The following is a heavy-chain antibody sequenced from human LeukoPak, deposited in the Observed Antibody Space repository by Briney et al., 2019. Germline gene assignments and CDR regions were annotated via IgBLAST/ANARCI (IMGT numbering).Heavy chain of an antibody. D-gene: IGHD3-22*01. CDR2: ISSSSNYI. CDR1: GFTFSSYS. J-gene: IGHJ5*02. CDR3: ARDLGQYYDTSDNWFDP. V-gene: IGHV3-21*01. Sequence: GGSLRLSCAASGFTFSSYSMNWVRQAPGKGLEWVSSISSSSNYIYYADSAKGRFTISRDNAKNTLNLQMNSLRAEDTAVYYCARDLGQYYDTSDNWFDPWGQGTLVTVSS.